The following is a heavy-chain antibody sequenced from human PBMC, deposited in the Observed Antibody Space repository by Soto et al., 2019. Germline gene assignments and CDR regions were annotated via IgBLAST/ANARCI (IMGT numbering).Heavy chain of an antibody. CDR2: ISTYNGDA. D-gene: IGHD6-6*01. J-gene: IGHJ6*02. CDR3: AREGPRPYYYYGMDV. Sequence: QAQLEQSGAEVKKPGASVKVSCKSSGYTFSTSGISWVRQPPGQGLEWMGWISTYNGDANYAQRFQGRVTMTTDTSTSTTFMELRSLRSDDTAVYYCAREGPRPYYYYGMDVWGQGTTVTVSS. V-gene: IGHV1-18*01. CDR1: GYTFSTSG.